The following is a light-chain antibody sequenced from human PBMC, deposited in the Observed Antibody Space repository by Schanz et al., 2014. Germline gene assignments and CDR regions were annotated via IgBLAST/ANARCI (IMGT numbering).Light chain of an antibody. V-gene: IGLV4-69*01. CDR3: QTWGTDTVV. CDR1: IGHSTYA. CDR2: LNSDGSH. Sequence: QSVLTQSPSASASLGASVKLTCTLSIGHSTYAIAWHQQQPEKGPRYLMKLNSDGSHSKGAGIPDRFSGSSSGAERYLTISGLQSEDEADYYCQTWGTDTVVFGGGTKVTVL. J-gene: IGLJ2*01.